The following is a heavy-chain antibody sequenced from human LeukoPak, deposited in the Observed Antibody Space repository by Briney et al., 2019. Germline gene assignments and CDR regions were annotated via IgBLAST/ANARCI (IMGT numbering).Heavy chain of an antibody. Sequence: SETLSLTCTVSSGSLRTYYWSWIRQPPGKGVEWIGHVDSSGNTNYNPSLESRVTMSVNTSKKQFSLKLTSVTAADMAVYFCARQFLVGSTFHAFDLWGQGTRVTVSS. CDR1: SGSLRTYY. CDR2: VDSSGNT. V-gene: IGHV4-59*08. CDR3: ARQFLVGSTFHAFDL. D-gene: IGHD1-26*01. J-gene: IGHJ3*01.